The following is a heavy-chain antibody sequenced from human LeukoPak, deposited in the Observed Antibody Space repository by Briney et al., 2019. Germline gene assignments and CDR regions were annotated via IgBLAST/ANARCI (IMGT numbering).Heavy chain of an antibody. Sequence: ASVKVSCKASGYTFTSYYMHWVRQAPGQGLEWMGWINPNSGGTNYAQKFQGRVTMTRDTSISTAYMELSRLRSDDTAVYYCAKVVPAAISGRVWFDPWGQGTLVTVSS. CDR2: INPNSGGT. D-gene: IGHD2-2*01. J-gene: IGHJ5*02. V-gene: IGHV1-2*02. CDR1: GYTFTSYY. CDR3: AKVVPAAISGRVWFDP.